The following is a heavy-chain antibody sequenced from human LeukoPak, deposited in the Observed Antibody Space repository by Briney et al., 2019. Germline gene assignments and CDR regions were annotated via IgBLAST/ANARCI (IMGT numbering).Heavy chain of an antibody. CDR3: ARSTTPNDNEYFEH. V-gene: IGHV1-2*02. CDR2: INPNSGGT. J-gene: IGHJ1*01. D-gene: IGHD2/OR15-2a*01. CDR1: GYTFTGYY. Sequence: ASVKVSCKASGYTFTGYYIHWVRQAPGQGLEWMGWINPNSGGTNYIQKFQGRVTMTRDTSISTAYMELSRLRSDDTAVYYCARSTTPNDNEYFEHWGQGTLVTVSS.